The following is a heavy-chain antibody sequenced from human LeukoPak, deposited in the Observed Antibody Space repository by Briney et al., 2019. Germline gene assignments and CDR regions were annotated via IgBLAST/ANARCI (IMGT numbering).Heavy chain of an antibody. CDR2: ISISGGGI. CDR1: GFTFSTSS. V-gene: IGHV3-48*01. CDR3: ARDSPQALAILHAFDI. Sequence: GGSLRLSCAASGFTFSTSSMNWVREAPGKGLEWVSSISISGGGIYYADSVKGRFTISRDNAKNSLYLQMNSLRAEDTAVYYCARDSPQALAILHAFDIWGHGTMVTVSS. J-gene: IGHJ3*02. D-gene: IGHD5-12*01.